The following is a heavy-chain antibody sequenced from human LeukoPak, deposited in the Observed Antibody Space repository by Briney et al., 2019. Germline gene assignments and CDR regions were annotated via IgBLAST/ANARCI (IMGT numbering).Heavy chain of an antibody. V-gene: IGHV4-59*01. CDR1: GGSISSYY. CDR3: AREHYGDYHPEDYYYYYYMDV. Sequence: PSETLSLTCTVSGGSISSYYWSWIRQPPGKGLEWIGYIYYSGSTNYNPSLKSRVTISVDTSKNQFSLKLSSVTAADTAVYYCAREHYGDYHPEDYYYYYYMDVWGKGTTVTVSS. D-gene: IGHD4-17*01. J-gene: IGHJ6*03. CDR2: IYYSGST.